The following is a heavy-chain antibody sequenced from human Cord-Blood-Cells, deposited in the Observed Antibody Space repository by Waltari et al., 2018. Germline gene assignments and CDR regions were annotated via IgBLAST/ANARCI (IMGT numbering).Heavy chain of an antibody. CDR1: GGSFSGYY. CDR3: ARGGSSWFDY. V-gene: IGHV4-34*01. J-gene: IGHJ4*02. Sequence: QVQLQQWGAGLLKPSETLSLTCAVYGGSFSGYYWSWIRQPPGKGLEWIGEINHSGSTNYDPSLKSRGTISVDTSKNQFSPKLSSVTAAYTAVYYCARGGSSWFDYWGQGTLVTVSS. D-gene: IGHD6-13*01. CDR2: INHSGST.